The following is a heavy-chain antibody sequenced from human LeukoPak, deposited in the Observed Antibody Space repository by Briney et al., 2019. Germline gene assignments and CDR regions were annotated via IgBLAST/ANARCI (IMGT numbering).Heavy chain of an antibody. CDR2: IYYSGST. D-gene: IGHD1-26*01. CDR3: ARTPRYSGNYYNAFDI. CDR1: GGSISGSGSSYY. J-gene: IGHJ3*02. Sequence: PSETLSLTCTVSGGSISGSGSSYYWVWIRQPPGKGLEWIGSIYYSGSTYYNPSLKSRVTISVDTSKHQFSLKLSSVTAADTAVYFCARTPRYSGNYYNAFDIWGQGTTVTVSS. V-gene: IGHV4-39*01.